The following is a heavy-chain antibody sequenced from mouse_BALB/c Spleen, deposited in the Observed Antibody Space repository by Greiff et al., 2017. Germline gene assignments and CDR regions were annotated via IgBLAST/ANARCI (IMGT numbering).Heavy chain of an antibody. CDR1: GYAFTNYL. J-gene: IGHJ3*01. D-gene: IGHD2-4*01. CDR3: ARSMITTGAWFAY. Sequence: QVHVKQSGAELVRPGTSVKVSCKASGYAFTNYLIEWVKQRPGQGLEWIGVINPGSGGTNYNEKFKGKATLTADKSSSTAYMQLSSLTSDNSAVYFCARSMITTGAWFAYWGQGTLVTVSA. V-gene: IGHV1-54*01. CDR2: INPGSGGT.